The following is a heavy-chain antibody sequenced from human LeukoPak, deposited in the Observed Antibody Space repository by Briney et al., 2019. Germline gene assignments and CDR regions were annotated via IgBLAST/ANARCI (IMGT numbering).Heavy chain of an antibody. V-gene: IGHV5-51*01. CDR3: ARQGYCSSTSCHYNWFDP. Sequence: GDSDTRYSPSFQGQVTISADKSISTAYLQWSSLKASDTAMYYCARQGYCSSTSCHYNWFDPWGQGTLVTVSS. D-gene: IGHD2-2*01. J-gene: IGHJ5*02. CDR2: GDSDT.